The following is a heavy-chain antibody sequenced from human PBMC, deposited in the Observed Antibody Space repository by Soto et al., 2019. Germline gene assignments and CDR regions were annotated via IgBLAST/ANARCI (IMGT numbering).Heavy chain of an antibody. D-gene: IGHD3-10*01. CDR1: GGSFSGYY. V-gene: IGHV4-34*01. J-gene: IGHJ5*02. CDR3: ARGPRVGSRYWFDP. Sequence: QVQLQQWGAGLLKPSETLSLTCAVYGGSFSGYYWSWIRQPPGKGLEWIGEINHSGSTNYNPTLKSRVTISVDTSKNQFSLKLGSVTAADTAVYYCARGPRVGSRYWFDPWGQGTLVTVSS. CDR2: INHSGST.